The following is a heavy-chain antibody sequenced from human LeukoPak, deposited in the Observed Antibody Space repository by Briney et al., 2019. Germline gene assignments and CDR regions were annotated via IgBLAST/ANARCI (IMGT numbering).Heavy chain of an antibody. J-gene: IGHJ4*02. V-gene: IGHV1-2*02. Sequence: ASVKVSCKASGYTFTGYYMHWVRQAPGRGLEWMGWINPNSGGTNYAQKFQGRVTMTRDTSISTAYMELSRLRSDDTAVYYCASTQLNYYDSSGYLNYWGQGTLVTVSS. CDR2: INPNSGGT. CDR1: GYTFTGYY. CDR3: ASTQLNYYDSSGYLNY. D-gene: IGHD3-22*01.